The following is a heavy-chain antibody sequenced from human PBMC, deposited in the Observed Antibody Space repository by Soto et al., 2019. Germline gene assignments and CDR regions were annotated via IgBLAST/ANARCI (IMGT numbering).Heavy chain of an antibody. V-gene: IGHV1-18*01. CDR2: ISAYNGNT. D-gene: IGHD1-7*01. CDR1: GYTFTSYG. CDR3: ARGHNWNYVPIQLVHVPWFDP. J-gene: IGHJ5*02. Sequence: ASVKVSCKASGYTFTSYGISWVRQAPGQGLEWMGWISAYNGNTNYAQKLQGRVTMTTDTSTSTAYMELRSLRSDDTAVYYCARGHNWNYVPIQLVHVPWFDPWGQGTLVTVSS.